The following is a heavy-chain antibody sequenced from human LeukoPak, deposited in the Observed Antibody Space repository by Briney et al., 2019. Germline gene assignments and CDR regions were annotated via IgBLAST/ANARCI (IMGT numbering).Heavy chain of an antibody. CDR2: INHSGST. Sequence: SETLSLTCAVYGGSFSGYYWSWIRQPPGKGLEWIGEINHSGSTNYNPSLKSRVTISVDTSKNQFSLKLSSVTAADTAVYYCARYSSRLTMVRGGIIAPGKYMDVWGKGTTVTVSS. CDR3: ARYSSRLTMVRGGIIAPGKYMDV. D-gene: IGHD3-10*01. J-gene: IGHJ6*03. CDR1: GGSFSGYY. V-gene: IGHV4-34*01.